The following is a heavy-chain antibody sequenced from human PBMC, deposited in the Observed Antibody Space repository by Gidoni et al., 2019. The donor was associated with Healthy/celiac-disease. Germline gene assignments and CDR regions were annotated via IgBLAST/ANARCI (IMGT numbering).Heavy chain of an antibody. CDR1: GSTFDDCT. CDR3: AKDLYCSGGSCYSISYYYGMDV. J-gene: IGHJ6*02. Sequence: EVQLVSSGGVVVQPGGSLRLACAASGSTFDDCTMTWVRQAPGKGLEWVSLISWDGGSTYYADSVKGRFTISRDNSKNSLYLKMNSLRTENTALYYCAKDLYCSGGSCYSISYYYGMDVWGQGTTVTVSS. CDR2: ISWDGGST. V-gene: IGHV3-43*01. D-gene: IGHD2-15*01.